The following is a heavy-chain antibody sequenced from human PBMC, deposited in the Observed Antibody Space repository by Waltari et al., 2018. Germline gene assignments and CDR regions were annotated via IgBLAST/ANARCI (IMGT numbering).Heavy chain of an antibody. J-gene: IGHJ4*02. Sequence: EVQLVESGGGLVQPGRSLRLSCAASGFTFDDYAMPWVRPAPGKGLEWVSGISWNSGSIGYADSVKGRFTISRDNAKNSLYLQMNSLRAEDTALYYCAKDMEPGSGSLSFDYWGQGTLVTVSS. CDR2: ISWNSGSI. CDR3: AKDMEPGSGSLSFDY. CDR1: GFTFDDYA. V-gene: IGHV3-9*01. D-gene: IGHD3-10*01.